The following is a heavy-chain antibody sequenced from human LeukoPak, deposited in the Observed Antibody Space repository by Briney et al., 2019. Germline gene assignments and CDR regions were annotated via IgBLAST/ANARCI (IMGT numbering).Heavy chain of an antibody. CDR2: ISQSGSTI. D-gene: IGHD7-27*01. CDR1: GFTFSSYA. Sequence: GGSLRLSCAASGFTFSSYAMSWVRQTPGKGLEWISYISQSGSTIYYADSVRGRFTISRDNAKNSLYLQMNSLRVEDTAVYYCARSDWGSHSWGQGTLVTVSS. CDR3: ARSDWGSHS. V-gene: IGHV3-48*04. J-gene: IGHJ4*02.